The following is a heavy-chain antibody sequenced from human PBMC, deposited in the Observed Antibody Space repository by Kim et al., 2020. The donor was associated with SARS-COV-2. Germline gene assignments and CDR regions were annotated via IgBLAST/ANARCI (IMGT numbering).Heavy chain of an antibody. V-gene: IGHV4-39*01. CDR1: GGSISSSSYY. CDR2: IYYSGST. D-gene: IGHD3-22*01. Sequence: SETLSLTCTVSGGSISSSSYYWGWIRQPPGKGLEWIGSIYYSGSTYYNPSLKSRVTISVDTSKNQFSLKLSSVTAADTAVYYCASYGGPIYYYYDSSGYRALDYWGQGTLVTVSS. CDR3: ASYGGPIYYYYDSSGYRALDY. J-gene: IGHJ4*02.